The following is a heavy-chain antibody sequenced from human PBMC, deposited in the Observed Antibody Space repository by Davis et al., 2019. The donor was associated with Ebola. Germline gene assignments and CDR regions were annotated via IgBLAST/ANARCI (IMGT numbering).Heavy chain of an antibody. CDR2: INPSGCST. V-gene: IGHV1-46*03. CDR3: AREDIVVETATYYYYYGMDV. CDR1: LYTFTSYG. J-gene: IGHJ6*02. Sequence: SVPVPCMASLYTFTSYGLTWVRQAPAQGLEWMGIINPSGCSTSYAQKFQGRVTMTRDTSTSTVYMELSSLRAEDTAVYYCAREDIVVETATYYYYYGMDVWGQGTTVTVSS. D-gene: IGHD2-21*02.